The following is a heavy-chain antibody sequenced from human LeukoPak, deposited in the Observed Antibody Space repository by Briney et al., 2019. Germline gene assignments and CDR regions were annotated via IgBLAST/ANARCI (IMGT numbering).Heavy chain of an antibody. V-gene: IGHV4-34*01. CDR3: ASSEGYYYYGMDV. J-gene: IGHJ6*02. CDR2: INHSGST. Sequence: SSETLSLTCAVYGGSFSGYYWSWIRQPPGKGLEWIGEINHSGSTNYNPSLKSRVTISVGTSKNQFSLKLSSVTAADTAVYYCASSEGYYYYGMDVWGQGTTVTVSS. CDR1: GGSFSGYY.